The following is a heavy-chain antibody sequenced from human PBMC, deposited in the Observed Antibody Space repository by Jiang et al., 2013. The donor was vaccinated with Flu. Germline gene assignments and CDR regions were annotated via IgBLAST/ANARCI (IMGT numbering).Heavy chain of an antibody. CDR1: GGSISNYY. V-gene: IGHV4-4*08. D-gene: IGHD4-23*01. CDR2: ISASGYT. Sequence: SGPGLVKPSETLSLTCTVSGGSISNYYWSWIRQPPGKGLEWVGYISASGYTNYNPSLKSRVSISIDTSKNQFSLKLSSVTAADTAVYYCARDLHGGNSGFGPWGQGTLVTVSS. CDR3: ARDLHGGNSGFGP. J-gene: IGHJ5*02.